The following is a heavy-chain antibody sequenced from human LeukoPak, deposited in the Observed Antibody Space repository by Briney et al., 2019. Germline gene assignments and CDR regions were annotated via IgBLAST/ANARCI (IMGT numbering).Heavy chain of an antibody. J-gene: IGHJ4*02. V-gene: IGHV4-34*01. Sequence: SETLSLTCAVYGGSFSGYYWTWIRQPPGKGLEWIGEINHSGSTNYNPSLKGRVTISVDTSKNQFSLKLSSVTAADTAVYYCARVGSRGVIITRRALDYWGQGTLVTVSS. CDR2: INHSGST. CDR1: GGSFSGYY. D-gene: IGHD3-10*01. CDR3: ARVGSRGVIITRRALDY.